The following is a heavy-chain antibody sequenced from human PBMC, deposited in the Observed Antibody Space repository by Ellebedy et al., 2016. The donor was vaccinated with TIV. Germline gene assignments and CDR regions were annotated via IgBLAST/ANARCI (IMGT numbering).Heavy chain of an antibody. D-gene: IGHD5-18*01. CDR3: ARGRGRRIQLWLALPNYYYYMDV. Sequence: SETLSLTXTVSGGSISSYYWSWIRQPAGKGLEWIGRIYTSGSTNYNPSLKSRVTMSVDTSKNQFSLKLSSVTAADTAVYYCARGRGRRIQLWLALPNYYYYMDVWGKGTTVTVSS. J-gene: IGHJ6*03. V-gene: IGHV4-4*07. CDR1: GGSISSYY. CDR2: IYTSGST.